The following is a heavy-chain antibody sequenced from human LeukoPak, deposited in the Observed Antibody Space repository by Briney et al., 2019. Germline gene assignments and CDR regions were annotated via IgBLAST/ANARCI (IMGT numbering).Heavy chain of an antibody. CDR2: INHSGST. Sequence: SQTLSLTCAVYGGSFSGYYWSWIRQPPGKGLEWIGEINHSGSTNYNPSLKGRVTISVDTSKNQFSLKLSSVTAADTAVYYCARTRWLQSGPHLYWSQGTLVTVSS. J-gene: IGHJ4*02. CDR1: GGSFSGYY. D-gene: IGHD5-24*01. V-gene: IGHV4-34*01. CDR3: ARTRWLQSGPHLY.